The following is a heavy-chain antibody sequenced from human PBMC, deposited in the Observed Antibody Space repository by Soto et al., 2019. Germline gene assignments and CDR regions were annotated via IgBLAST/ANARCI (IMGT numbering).Heavy chain of an antibody. CDR3: AQATGDFWSGYYFDY. CDR2: ISGSGGST. CDR1: GFTFSSYA. D-gene: IGHD3-3*01. Sequence: GGSLRLSCAASGFTFSSYAMSWVRQAPGKGLEWVSAISGSGGSTYYADSVKGRFTISRDNSKNTLYLQMNSLRAEDTAVYYCAQATGDFWSGYYFDYWGQGTLVTVSS. V-gene: IGHV3-23*01. J-gene: IGHJ4*02.